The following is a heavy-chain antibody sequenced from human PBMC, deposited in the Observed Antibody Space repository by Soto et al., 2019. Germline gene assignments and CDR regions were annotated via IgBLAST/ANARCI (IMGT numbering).Heavy chain of an antibody. CDR1: GFTFSTYW. J-gene: IGHJ3*01. CDR3: ARARCSGGSCYSGDAFDV. Sequence: GGSLRLSCAASGFTFSTYWMHWVRQAPGKGLVWVSRIYSDGSDTNYADPVKGRFTMSRDNAKNTVYLQMNSLRPEDTAVYYCARARCSGGSCYSGDAFDVWGQGTMVTVSS. CDR2: IYSDGSDT. D-gene: IGHD2-15*01. V-gene: IGHV3-74*01.